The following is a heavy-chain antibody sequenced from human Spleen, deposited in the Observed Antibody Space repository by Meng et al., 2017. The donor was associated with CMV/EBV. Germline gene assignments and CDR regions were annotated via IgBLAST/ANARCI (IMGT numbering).Heavy chain of an antibody. D-gene: IGHD1-26*01. CDR3: ARDHWDSGSYPRAFDI. Sequence: GGSLRLSCAASGFTFSSYSMNWVRQAPGKGLEWVSSISSSSSYKYYADSVKGRFTISRDNAKNSLYLQMNSLRAEDTAVYYCARDHWDSGSYPRAFDIWGRGTMVTVSS. J-gene: IGHJ3*02. V-gene: IGHV3-21*01. CDR1: GFTFSSYS. CDR2: ISSSSSYK.